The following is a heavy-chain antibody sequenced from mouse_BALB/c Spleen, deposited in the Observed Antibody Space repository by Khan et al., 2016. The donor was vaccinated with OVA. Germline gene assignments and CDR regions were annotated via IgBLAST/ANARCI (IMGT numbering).Heavy chain of an antibody. CDR1: GYAFTNNL. CDR2: INPGSGGT. Sequence: LPPPAAQLVRPGTTVKVSCQASGYAFTNNLLDWIPHRPGQGLEWIGVINPGSGGTKYNEKFKGKATLTADKSSNTAYMKLSSLTSDDSAVYFCASKNNAYYCNYYTMDYWGQGTSVTVSS. CDR3: ASKNNAYYCNYYTMDY. V-gene: IGHV1-54*01. J-gene: IGHJ4*01. D-gene: IGHD2-10*01.